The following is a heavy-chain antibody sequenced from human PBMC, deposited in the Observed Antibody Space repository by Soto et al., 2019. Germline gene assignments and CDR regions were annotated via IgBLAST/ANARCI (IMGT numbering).Heavy chain of an antibody. J-gene: IGHJ4*02. CDR2: FSGSGTTT. D-gene: IGHD2-2*01. Sequence: PGGSLRLSCAASGFTFSNYAMSWVRQAPGKGLEWVSTFSGSGTTTYYADSVRGRFTISRDNSKNTLFLQMNSLRAEDTAVYFCAKGSSNVPAAFDYWGQGTLVTVSS. V-gene: IGHV3-23*01. CDR3: AKGSSNVPAAFDY. CDR1: GFTFSNYA.